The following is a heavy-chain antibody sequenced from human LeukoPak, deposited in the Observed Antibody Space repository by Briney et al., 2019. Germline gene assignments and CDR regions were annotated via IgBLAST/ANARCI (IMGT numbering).Heavy chain of an antibody. CDR3: ARGSKNARDSSAVD. J-gene: IGHJ4*02. CDR2: INPNSGGT. Sequence: ASVKVSCKASGYTFTGYYTHWVRQAPGQGLEWMGRINPNSGGTNYAQKFQGRVTMTRDTSISTAYMELSRLRSDDTAVYYCARGSKNARDSSAVDWGQGTLVTVSS. CDR1: GYTFTGYY. V-gene: IGHV1-2*06. D-gene: IGHD5-24*01.